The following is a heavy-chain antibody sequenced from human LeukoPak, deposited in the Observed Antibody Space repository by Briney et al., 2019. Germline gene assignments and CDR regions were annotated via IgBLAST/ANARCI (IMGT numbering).Heavy chain of an antibody. CDR3: ARQKAGNCFDP. V-gene: IGHV4-4*09. D-gene: IGHD6-19*01. J-gene: IGHJ5*02. CDR2: IYTSGSN. CDR1: GGSISSDY. Sequence: KPSETLSLTCTVSGGSISSDYWSWIRQPPGKGLEWIGYIYTSGSNHYNPSHKSRVTISGDTSKNQFSLKLSSVTAADTAVYYCARQKAGNCFDPWGQGTPVTVSS.